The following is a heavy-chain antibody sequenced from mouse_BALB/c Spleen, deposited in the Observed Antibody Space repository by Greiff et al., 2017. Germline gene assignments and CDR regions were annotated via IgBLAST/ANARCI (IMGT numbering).Heavy chain of an antibody. CDR2: ISSGGSYT. D-gene: IGHD4-1*01. Sequence: EVHLVESGGGLVKPGGSLKLSCAASGFTFSSYAMSWVRQTPEKRLEWVATISSGGSYTYYPDSVKGRFTISRDNAKNTLYLLMSSLKSEDTAMYYCTRERGGTAMDYWGQGTSVTVSS. CDR1: GFTFSSYA. CDR3: TRERGGTAMDY. V-gene: IGHV5-6-4*01. J-gene: IGHJ4*01.